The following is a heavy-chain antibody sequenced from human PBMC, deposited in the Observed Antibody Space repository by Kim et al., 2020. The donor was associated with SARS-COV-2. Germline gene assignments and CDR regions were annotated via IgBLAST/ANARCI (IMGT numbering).Heavy chain of an antibody. CDR1: GFTFSSYE. V-gene: IGHV3-48*03. CDR2: ISSSGSTI. Sequence: GGSLRLSCAASGFTFSSYEMNWVRQAPGKGLEWVSYISSSGSTIYYADSVKGRFTISRDNAKNSLYLQMNSLRAEDTAVYYCARTTRYSRNDYWGQGTLVTVSS. J-gene: IGHJ4*02. CDR3: ARTTRYSRNDY. D-gene: IGHD2-21*01.